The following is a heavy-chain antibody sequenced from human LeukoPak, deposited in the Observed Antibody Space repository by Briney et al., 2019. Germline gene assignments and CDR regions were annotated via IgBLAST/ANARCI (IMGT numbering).Heavy chain of an antibody. CDR3: ARAYSTTWYSYLDY. CDR2: IYYSGST. V-gene: IGHV4-59*01. J-gene: IGHJ4*02. Sequence: PSETLSLTCTVSGGSISSYYWRWIRQSPGKGLEWVGYIYYSGSTNYNPSLKSRVTISLDTSKNQFSLKLRSVTAADTAVYYCARAYSTTWYSYLDYWGQGTLVTVSS. CDR1: GGSISSYY. D-gene: IGHD6-13*01.